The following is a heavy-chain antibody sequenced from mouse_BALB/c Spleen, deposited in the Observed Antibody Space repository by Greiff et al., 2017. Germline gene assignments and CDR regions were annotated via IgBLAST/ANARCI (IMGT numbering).Heavy chain of an antibody. D-gene: IGHD2-2*01. CDR3: ARDGYGGY. CDR2: IDPSDSET. J-gene: IGHJ2*01. V-gene: IGHV1S126*01. CDR1: GYSFTSYW. Sequence: VQLQQSGPQLVRPGASVKISCKASGYSFTSYWMHWVKQRPGQGLEWIGMIDPSDSETRLNQKFKDKATLTVDKSSSTAYMQLSSPTSEDSAVYYCARDGYGGYCGQGTTLTVSS.